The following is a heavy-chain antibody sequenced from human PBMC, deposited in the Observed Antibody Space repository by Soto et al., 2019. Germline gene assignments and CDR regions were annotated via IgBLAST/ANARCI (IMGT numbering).Heavy chain of an antibody. Sequence: GGSLRLSCAASGFTFSSYSMNWVRQAPGKGPEWVSSISSSSSYIYYADSVKGRFTISRDNAKNSLYLQMNSLRAEDTAVYYCARDQEPTHSSYGMDVWGQGTTVTVSS. CDR2: ISSSSSYI. D-gene: IGHD1-1*01. V-gene: IGHV3-21*01. CDR3: ARDQEPTHSSYGMDV. CDR1: GFTFSSYS. J-gene: IGHJ6*02.